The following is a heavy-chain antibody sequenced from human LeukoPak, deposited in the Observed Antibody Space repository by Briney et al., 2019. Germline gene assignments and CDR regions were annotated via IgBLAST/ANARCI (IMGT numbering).Heavy chain of an antibody. V-gene: IGHV3-23*01. D-gene: IGHD1-20*01. CDR3: AKVKWKLIGYFDY. J-gene: IGHJ4*02. Sequence: GGSLRLSCAASGFTFSSYAMSWVRQAPGKGLEWVSGISGSGDNTYYADSVKGRFTNSRGDSKNTLFLQMNSLRAEDTAVYFCAKVKWKLIGYFDYWGQGTLVTVSS. CDR2: ISGSGDNT. CDR1: GFTFSSYA.